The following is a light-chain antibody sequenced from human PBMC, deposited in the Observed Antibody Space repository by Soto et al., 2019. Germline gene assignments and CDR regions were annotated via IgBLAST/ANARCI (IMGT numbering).Light chain of an antibody. J-gene: IGKJ1*01. CDR1: QTITSY. CDR2: AAS. CDR3: QQYYSYPRT. V-gene: IGKV1-8*01. Sequence: IQMTQSPSTLSGSVGDRVTITCRASQTITSYLAWYQQKPGKAPKLLIYAASTLQSGVPSRFSGSGSGTDFTLTISCLQSEDFATYYCQQYYSYPRTFGQGTKVDIK.